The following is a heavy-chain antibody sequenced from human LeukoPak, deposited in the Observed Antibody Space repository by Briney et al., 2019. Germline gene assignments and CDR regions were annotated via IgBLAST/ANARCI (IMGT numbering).Heavy chain of an antibody. CDR2: IYYGGST. CDR3: ARGGNHWPQWWFDP. J-gene: IGHJ5*02. CDR1: GYSISSSYY. D-gene: IGHD1-14*01. Sequence: SETLSLTCTVSGYSISSSYYWDWIRQPPGQGLEWIGSIYYGGSTYYNPSLKSRVTISIDTSKNQFSLELNSVTPADTAVYYCARGGNHWPQWWFDPWGRGTLVSVSS. V-gene: IGHV4-38-2*02.